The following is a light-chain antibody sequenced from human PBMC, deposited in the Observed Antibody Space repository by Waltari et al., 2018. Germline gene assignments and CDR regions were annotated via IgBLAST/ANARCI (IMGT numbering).Light chain of an antibody. CDR3: QQADSFPMAFT. J-gene: IGKJ3*01. CDR1: QDISTW. CDR2: AAS. V-gene: IGKV1-12*01. Sequence: DIQMTQSPSSVSASVGDRVTITCRASQDISTWLAWYQQHPGKAPKLLIYAASSLQSGGPSRFSGSGSGTDFTLTISSLQPEDFAIYYCQQADSFPMAFTFGPGTRVDIK.